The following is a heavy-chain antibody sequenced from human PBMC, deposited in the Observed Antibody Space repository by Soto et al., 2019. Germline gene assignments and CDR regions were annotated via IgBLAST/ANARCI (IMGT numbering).Heavy chain of an antibody. CDR2: ISYDGTNE. J-gene: IGHJ5*02. Sequence: QVQLVQSGGGVVQPGTSLRLSCAASGFSFSTYGMHWVRQAPGKGLEWVATISYDGTNEYHADSAKGRFTVSRDNSKNTLQLQRNSLRPEDTAVYYCAKDSSVVAAGSGAWFDPWGQGSLVIVSS. D-gene: IGHD6-13*01. CDR1: GFSFSTYG. V-gene: IGHV3-30*18. CDR3: AKDSSVVAAGSGAWFDP.